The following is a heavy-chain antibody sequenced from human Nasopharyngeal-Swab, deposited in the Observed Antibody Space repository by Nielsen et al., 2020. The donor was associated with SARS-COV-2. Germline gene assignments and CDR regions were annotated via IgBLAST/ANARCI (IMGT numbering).Heavy chain of an antibody. CDR1: GGSITNGTYQ. CDR2: IYTSGDT. V-gene: IGHV4-61*09. D-gene: IGHD4/OR15-4a*01. Sequence: SETLSLTCTVSGGSITNGTYQWSWIRQPAGKGLVWLGHIYTSGDTKYNASLESRVTISVDTSKNQFSLKLTSVTAADTAVFYCARDRWGMLPTHWGQGILVTVSS. CDR3: ARDRWGMLPTH. J-gene: IGHJ4*02.